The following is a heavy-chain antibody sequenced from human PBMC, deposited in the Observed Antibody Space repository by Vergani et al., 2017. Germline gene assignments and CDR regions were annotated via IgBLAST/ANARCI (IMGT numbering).Heavy chain of an antibody. CDR1: GGSISSSSYY. J-gene: IGHJ4*02. CDR3: ARRPDSSGYYYGFDY. CDR2: IYYSGTT. D-gene: IGHD3-22*01. V-gene: IGHV4-39*01. Sequence: QLQLQESGPGLVKPSETLSLTCTVSGGSISSSSYYWGWIRQPPGKGLEWIASIYYSGTTFYNPSLKSRVTISVDPSKNQFSLKLSSVTAADTAVYYCARRPDSSGYYYGFDYWGQGTLVTVSS.